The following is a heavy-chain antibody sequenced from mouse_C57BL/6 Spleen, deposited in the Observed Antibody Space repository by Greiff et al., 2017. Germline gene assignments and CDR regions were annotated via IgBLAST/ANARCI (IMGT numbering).Heavy chain of an antibody. CDR1: GYAFSSSW. Sequence: QVQLQQSGPELVKPGASVKISCKASGYAFSSSWMNWVKQRPGKGLEWIGRIYPGDGDTNYNGKVKGKATLTADKPSSTAYMQLSSLTSEDSTVYFCARWNWDCFDYWGQGTTLTVSS. V-gene: IGHV1-82*01. J-gene: IGHJ2*01. CDR3: ARWNWDCFDY. CDR2: IYPGDGDT. D-gene: IGHD4-1*01.